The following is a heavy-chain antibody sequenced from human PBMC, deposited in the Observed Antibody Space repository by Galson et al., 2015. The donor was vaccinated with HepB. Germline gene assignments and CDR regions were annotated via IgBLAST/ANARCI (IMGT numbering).Heavy chain of an antibody. D-gene: IGHD2-15*01. CDR2: IYPGDSDT. Sequence: QSGAEVKKPGESLKISCKGSGYSFTSYWIGWVRQMPGKGLEWMGIIYPGDSDTRYSPSFQGQVTISADKSISTAYLQWSSLKASDTAMYYCARRIGYCSGGSCYFSPLWGFDYWGQGTLVTVSS. CDR1: GYSFTSYW. J-gene: IGHJ4*02. CDR3: ARRIGYCSGGSCYFSPLWGFDY. V-gene: IGHV5-51*01.